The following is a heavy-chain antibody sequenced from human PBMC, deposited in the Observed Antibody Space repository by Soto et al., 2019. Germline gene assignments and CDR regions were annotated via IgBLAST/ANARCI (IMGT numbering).Heavy chain of an antibody. D-gene: IGHD6-19*01. CDR1: GFTFSSYG. Sequence: GGSLRLSCAASGFTFSSYGMHWVRQAPGKGLEWVAVISYDGSNKYYADSVKGRFTISRDNSKNTLYLQMNSLRAEDTAVYYCAKVSSSSGWKPWFDPWGQGTLVSVS. CDR2: ISYDGSNK. V-gene: IGHV3-30*18. J-gene: IGHJ5*02. CDR3: AKVSSSSGWKPWFDP.